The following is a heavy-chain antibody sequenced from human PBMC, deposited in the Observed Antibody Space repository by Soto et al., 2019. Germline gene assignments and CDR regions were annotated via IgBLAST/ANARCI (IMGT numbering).Heavy chain of an antibody. CDR2: IHPSGQPI. Sequence: GGSLRLSCAVSGFTFSSSEMYWVRQAPGKGLEWISYIHPSGQPIFYADSVKGRFTISRDNANNSLFLQMNSLRAEDTAVYYCARRASRWGQGTMVTVSS. V-gene: IGHV3-48*03. CDR3: ARRASR. J-gene: IGHJ3*01. D-gene: IGHD1-26*01. CDR1: GFTFSSSE.